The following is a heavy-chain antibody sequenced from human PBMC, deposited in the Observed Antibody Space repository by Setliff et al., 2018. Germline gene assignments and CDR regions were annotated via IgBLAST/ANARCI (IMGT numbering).Heavy chain of an antibody. J-gene: IGHJ6*03. D-gene: IGHD3-22*01. V-gene: IGHV4-39*01. CDR3: ARARWTGGYYSGDNYYMDV. Sequence: PSETLSLTCTVSGGSISSSSHYWGWLRQPPGKGLEWIGSISYSGTTYHNRSLRSRVTISIDTSKNQFSLKVTSVTAADTAVYYCARARWTGGYYSGDNYYMDVWGKGTTVTVSS. CDR2: ISYSGTT. CDR1: GGSISSSSHY.